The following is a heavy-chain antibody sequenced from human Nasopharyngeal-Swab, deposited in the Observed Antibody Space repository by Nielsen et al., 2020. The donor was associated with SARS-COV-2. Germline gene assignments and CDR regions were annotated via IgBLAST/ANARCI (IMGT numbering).Heavy chain of an antibody. J-gene: IGHJ4*02. CDR2: ISAYNGNT. Sequence: ASVKVSCKASGYTFTSYGISWVRQAPGQGLEWMGWISAYNGNTNYAQKLQGRVTMTTDTSTSTAYMELRSLRSDGTAVYYCARSSPLTIFGVVDYWGQGTLVTVSS. V-gene: IGHV1-18*01. D-gene: IGHD3-3*01. CDR1: GYTFTSYG. CDR3: ARSSPLTIFGVVDY.